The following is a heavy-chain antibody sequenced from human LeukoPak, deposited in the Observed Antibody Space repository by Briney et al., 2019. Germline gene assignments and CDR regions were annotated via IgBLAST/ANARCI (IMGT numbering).Heavy chain of an antibody. CDR1: GGSISSSSYY. V-gene: IGHV4-39*01. CDR2: IYYSGST. CDR3: ARHSAMGIYGDYLNGFDP. D-gene: IGHD4-17*01. Sequence: SETLSLTCTVSGGSISSSSYYWGWIRQPPGKGLEWIGSIYYSGSTYYNPSLKSRVTISVDTSKNQFSLKLSSVTAADTAVYYCARHSAMGIYGDYLNGFDPWGQGTLVTVSS. J-gene: IGHJ5*02.